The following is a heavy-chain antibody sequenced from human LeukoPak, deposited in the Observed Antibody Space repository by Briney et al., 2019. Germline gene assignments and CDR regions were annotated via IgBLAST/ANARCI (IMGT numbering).Heavy chain of an antibody. V-gene: IGHV4-31*03. D-gene: IGHD1-7*01. J-gene: IGHJ6*04. Sequence: SRTPSLTCTVSGGSISSGGYYWSWIRQHPGKGLEWIGYIYYSGSTYYNPSLKSRVTISVDTSKNLFSLKLSSVTAADTAVYYCARGGELLRPGNYYGMDVWGKGTTVTVSS. CDR3: ARGGELLRPGNYYGMDV. CDR2: IYYSGST. CDR1: GGSISSGGYY.